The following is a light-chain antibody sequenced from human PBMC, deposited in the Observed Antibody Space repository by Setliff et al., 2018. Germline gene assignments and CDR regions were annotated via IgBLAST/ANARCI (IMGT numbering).Light chain of an antibody. Sequence: QSALTQPPSASGSPGQSVTISCTGTSSDVGGYKYVSWFQQHPGKAPKLMIYEVTKRPSGVPDRFSGPKSGNTASLTVSGLQAEDEADYYCISYAGSNNYVVGTGTKV. V-gene: IGLV2-8*01. CDR1: SSDVGGYKY. CDR3: ISYAGSNNYV. CDR2: EVT. J-gene: IGLJ1*01.